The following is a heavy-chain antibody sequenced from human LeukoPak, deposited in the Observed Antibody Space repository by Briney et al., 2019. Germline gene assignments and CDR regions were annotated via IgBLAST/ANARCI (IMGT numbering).Heavy chain of an antibody. CDR3: ARGTDSSGWYDWFDP. CDR2: IYTSGST. J-gene: IGHJ5*02. V-gene: IGHV4-4*07. D-gene: IGHD6-19*01. CDR1: GGSISSYY. Sequence: SETLSLTCTVSGGSISSYYRSWIRQPAGKGLEWIGRIYTSGSTNYNPSLKSRVTMSVDTSKNQFSLKLSSVTAADTAVYYCARGTDSSGWYDWFDPWGQGTLVTVSS.